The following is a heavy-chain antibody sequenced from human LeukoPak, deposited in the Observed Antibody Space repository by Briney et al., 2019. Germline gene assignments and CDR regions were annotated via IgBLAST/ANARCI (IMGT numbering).Heavy chain of an antibody. CDR3: ARDLGYGGNPNWFDP. CDR2: INHSGST. CDR1: GGSFSGYY. Sequence: SETLSLTCAVYGGSFSGYYWSWIRQPPGKGLEWIGEINHSGSTNYNPSLKSRVTMSVDTSKNQFSLKLSSVTAADTAVYYCARDLGYGGNPNWFDPWGQGTLVTVSS. V-gene: IGHV4-34*01. J-gene: IGHJ5*02. D-gene: IGHD4-23*01.